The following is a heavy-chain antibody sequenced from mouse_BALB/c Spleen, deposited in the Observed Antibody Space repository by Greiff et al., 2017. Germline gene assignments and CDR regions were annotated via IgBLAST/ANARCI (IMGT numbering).Heavy chain of an antibody. V-gene: IGHV1-69*01. D-gene: IGHD2-4*01. CDR2: IDTSDSYT. CDR3: ARNDYLFDY. CDR1: GYTFTDYW. J-gene: IGHJ2*01. Sequence: QVQLKESGAELVMPGASVKMSCKASGYTFTDYWMHWVKQRPGQGLEWIGAIDTSDSYTSYNQKFKGKATLTVDESSSTAYMQLSSLTSEDSAVYYCARNDYLFDYWGQGTTLTVSS.